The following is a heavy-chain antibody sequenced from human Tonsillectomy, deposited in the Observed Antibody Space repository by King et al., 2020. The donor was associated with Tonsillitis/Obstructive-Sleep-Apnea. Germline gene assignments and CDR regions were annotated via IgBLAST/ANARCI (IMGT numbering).Heavy chain of an antibody. V-gene: IGHV3-30*18. CDR3: AKDLNGDYNGDYYYGMDV. Sequence: VQLVESGGGVVQPGRSLRLSCAASGFTFSSYGMHWVRQAPGKGLEWVAVISYDGSNKYYADSVKGRFTISRDNSKNTLYLQMNSLRAEDTAVYYCAKDLNGDYNGDYYYGMDVWGQGTTVTVSS. CDR2: ISYDGSNK. D-gene: IGHD4-17*01. J-gene: IGHJ6*02. CDR1: GFTFSSYG.